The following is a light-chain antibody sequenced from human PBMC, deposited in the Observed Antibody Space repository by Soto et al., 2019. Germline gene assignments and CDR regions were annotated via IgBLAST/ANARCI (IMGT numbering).Light chain of an antibody. CDR1: SSNVGLQT. CDR3: AAWDDSLSGVV. Sequence: QSVLTQPPSASGTPGQRVTISCSGSSSNVGLQTVCWFQHLPGTAPRLLVYRNNHRASGVPDRFSGSKSGTSASLAISGLRSEDEAEYHCAAWDDSLSGVVFGGGTKLTVL. J-gene: IGLJ3*02. V-gene: IGLV1-47*01. CDR2: RNN.